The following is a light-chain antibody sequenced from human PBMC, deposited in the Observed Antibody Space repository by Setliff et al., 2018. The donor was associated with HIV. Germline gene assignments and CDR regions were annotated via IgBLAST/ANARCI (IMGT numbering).Light chain of an antibody. V-gene: IGLV2-14*03. Sequence: QSVLTQPASVSGSPGQSITISCTGTSSDIGGYNFVSWYQQYPGEAPKLIISDNTKRPSGVPDRFSASKSGNTASLTISGLRAEDEADYYCSSYTSSSTYVFGLGTKVTVL. J-gene: IGLJ1*01. CDR1: SSDIGGYNF. CDR2: DNT. CDR3: SSYTSSSTYV.